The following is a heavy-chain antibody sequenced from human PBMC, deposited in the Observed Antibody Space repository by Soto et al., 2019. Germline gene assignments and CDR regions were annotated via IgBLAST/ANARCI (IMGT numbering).Heavy chain of an antibody. J-gene: IGHJ6*02. CDR3: ARARLYYYDSSGYLYGMDV. Sequence: GASVKVSCKASGYTFTGYYMHWVRQAPGQGLEWMEWINPNSGGTNYAQKFQGWVTMTRDTSISTAYMELSRLRSDDTAVYYCARARLYYYDSSGYLYGMDVWGQGTTVTVSS. CDR2: INPNSGGT. CDR1: GYTFTGYY. V-gene: IGHV1-2*04. D-gene: IGHD3-22*01.